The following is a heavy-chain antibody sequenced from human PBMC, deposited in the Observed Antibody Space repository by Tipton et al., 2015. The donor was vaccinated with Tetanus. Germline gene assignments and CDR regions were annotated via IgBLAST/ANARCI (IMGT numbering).Heavy chain of an antibody. J-gene: IGHJ1*01. CDR2: IDYFGTT. CDR3: ARTSGYLYSSY. D-gene: IGHD3-3*01. Sequence: TLSLTCTVSGGSISTYHWNWIRQFPGKGLEWIGYIDYFGTTKYNPSLKSRVAMPVDTSKNQLSLKLSSVTSADTAVYYCARTSGYLYSSYWGQGTLVTVSS. V-gene: IGHV4-59*01. CDR1: GGSISTYH.